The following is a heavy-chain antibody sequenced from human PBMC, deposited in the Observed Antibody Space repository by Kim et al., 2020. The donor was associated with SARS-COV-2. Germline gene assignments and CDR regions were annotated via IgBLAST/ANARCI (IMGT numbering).Heavy chain of an antibody. Sequence: SETLSLTCTVSGGSISTYYWSWIRQPPGKGLEWIAYIYYTGITNYNPSLKSRVTISLDTSKNHFSLTLSSVTAADTAVYYCAREYSSRVYYYHGKYVLGNGTTVPVSP. CDR2: IYYTGIT. CDR3: AREYSSRVYYYHGKYV. CDR1: GGSISTYY. V-gene: IGHV4-59*01. J-gene: IGHJ6*04. D-gene: IGHD6-13*01.